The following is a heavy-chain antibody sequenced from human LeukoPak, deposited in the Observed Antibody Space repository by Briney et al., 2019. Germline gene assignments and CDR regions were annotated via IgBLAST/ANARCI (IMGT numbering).Heavy chain of an antibody. V-gene: IGHV4-59*08. CDR1: SGSVSSYY. J-gene: IGHJ3*02. Sequence: SETLSLTCLVSSGSVSSYYWTWIRQPPGKGLEWIGYIYHTGSNNYSLSLKSRVTMYVDTSKNQLSLKLSSVTAADTAMYYCARARYTNSWYAVDIWGQGTMVTVSS. CDR2: IYHTGSN. D-gene: IGHD6-13*01. CDR3: ARARYTNSWYAVDI.